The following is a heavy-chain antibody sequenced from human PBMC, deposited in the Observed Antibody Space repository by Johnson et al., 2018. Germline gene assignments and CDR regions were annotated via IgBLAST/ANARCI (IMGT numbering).Heavy chain of an antibody. CDR2: ISERSTTK. CDR1: GFTFSDYY. V-gene: IGHV3-11*01. J-gene: IGHJ6*02. D-gene: IGHD3-22*01. Sequence: QVQLVQSGGGLVKPGGSLRLSCAASGFTFSDYYMTWIRQAPGKGLEWVSYISERSTTKYHADSVKGRFTVSRDNAKNSLYLDMNSLRVEDTAVYYCARESESGVVVTDSDGMDVWGQGTTVTVSS. CDR3: ARESESGVVVTDSDGMDV.